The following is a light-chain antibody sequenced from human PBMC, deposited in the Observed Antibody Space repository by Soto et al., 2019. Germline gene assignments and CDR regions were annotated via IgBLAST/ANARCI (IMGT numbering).Light chain of an antibody. J-gene: IGKJ1*01. CDR3: QMYGSSPPGT. CDR1: QSLSSSY. V-gene: IGKV3-20*01. CDR2: GAS. Sequence: EIVLTQSPGTLSLSPGETAALSCRASQSLSSSYLAWYQQKPGQAPRLLIHGASSRAAGIPRRFSGSGSGTDFTLTISRLEPEDFAVYSCQMYGSSPPGTFGQGTKVDIK.